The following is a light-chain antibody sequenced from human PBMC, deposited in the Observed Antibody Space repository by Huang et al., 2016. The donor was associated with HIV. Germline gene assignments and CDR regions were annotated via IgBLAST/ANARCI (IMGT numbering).Light chain of an antibody. CDR2: GAS. CDR1: QRVSSD. Sequence: EIVMTQSPATLSVSLGERATLSCRASQRVSSDLAWYQQKPGQAPRLLIYGASTRATGLPDRFSGSGSGTEFTLTISSLQSEDFAVYYCQQYNNWPFTFGPGTKVDVK. J-gene: IGKJ3*01. CDR3: QQYNNWPFT. V-gene: IGKV3-15*01.